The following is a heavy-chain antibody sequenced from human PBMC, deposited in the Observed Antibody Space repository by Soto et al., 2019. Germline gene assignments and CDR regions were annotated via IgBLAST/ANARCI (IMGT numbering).Heavy chain of an antibody. D-gene: IGHD2-2*01. CDR1: GSSISSTSYY. CDR2: IHYTETT. Sequence: PSETLSLTCTFYGSSISSTSYYWGWIRQPPGKGLEWIGSIHYTETTYYNPSLKSRVTISVDTSKNQLFLKLSSVTAADTAVYYCARPHCSSSNCPNWFDPWGQGTLVTVSS. CDR3: ARPHCSSSNCPNWFDP. J-gene: IGHJ5*02. V-gene: IGHV4-39*01.